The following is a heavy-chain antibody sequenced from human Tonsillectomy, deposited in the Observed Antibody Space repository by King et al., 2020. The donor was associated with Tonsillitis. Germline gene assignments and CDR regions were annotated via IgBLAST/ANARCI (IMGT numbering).Heavy chain of an antibody. CDR2: ISSSSSTI. Sequence: VQLVESGGGLVQPGGSLRLSCAASGFTFSSYSMNWVRQAPGKGLEWVSYISSSSSTIYYADSVKGRFTISRDNAKNSLYLQMNSLRDEDTAVYYCAKYYYDSSGYSLHAFDIWGQGTMVTVSS. CDR3: AKYYYDSSGYSLHAFDI. J-gene: IGHJ3*02. V-gene: IGHV3-48*02. D-gene: IGHD3-22*01. CDR1: GFTFSSYS.